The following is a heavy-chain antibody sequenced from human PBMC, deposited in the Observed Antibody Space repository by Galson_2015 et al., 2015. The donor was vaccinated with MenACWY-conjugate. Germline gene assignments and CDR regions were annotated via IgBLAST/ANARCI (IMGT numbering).Heavy chain of an antibody. J-gene: IGHJ4*02. CDR3: AKTRGASFYFDS. D-gene: IGHD1-26*01. CDR2: INPGGSST. Sequence: SLRLSCAASGFIFNTYWLHWVRQAPGKALVWVSRINPGGSSTTYADSVKDRFTISRDNAENTLYLQMHSLRPEDTAVFYCAKTRGASFYFDSWGQGTLVTVSS. V-gene: IGHV3-74*01. CDR1: GFIFNTYW.